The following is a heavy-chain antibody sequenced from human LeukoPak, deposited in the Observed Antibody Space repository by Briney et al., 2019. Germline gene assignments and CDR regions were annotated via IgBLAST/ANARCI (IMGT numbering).Heavy chain of an antibody. J-gene: IGHJ3*02. CDR3: ARDRSGSTDAFDI. D-gene: IGHD1-26*01. Sequence: PGGSLRLSCAASGFTFSSYSMNWVRQAPGKGLEWVSYISSSSSTIYYADSVKGRFTISRDNAKNSLYLQMNSLRAEDTAVYYCARDRSGSTDAFDIWRQGTMVTVSS. CDR2: ISSSSSTI. CDR1: GFTFSSYS. V-gene: IGHV3-48*01.